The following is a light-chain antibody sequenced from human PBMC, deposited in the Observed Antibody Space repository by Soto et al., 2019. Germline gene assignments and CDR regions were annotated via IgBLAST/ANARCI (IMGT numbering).Light chain of an antibody. J-gene: IGKJ2*01. CDR3: QQLNSYPP. Sequence: DIQLTQSPSFLSASVGDRVTITCRASQGISSYLAWYQQKPGKAPKLLIYAASTLKSGVPSRFSGSGSGTEFTLTISSLQPEDFATYYCQQLNSYPPFGQGTKLEIK. CDR2: AAS. V-gene: IGKV1-9*01. CDR1: QGISSY.